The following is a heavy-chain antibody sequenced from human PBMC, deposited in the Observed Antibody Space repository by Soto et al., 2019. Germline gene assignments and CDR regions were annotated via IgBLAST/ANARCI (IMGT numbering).Heavy chain of an antibody. CDR3: ASSYKRSSRFDP. Sequence: PSETLSLTCAVYGGSFSGYYWSWIRQPPGKGLEWIGEINHSGSTNHNPSLKSRVTISVDTSKNQFSLKLSSVTAADTAVYYCASSYKRSSRFDPWGQGILVTVSS. CDR2: INHSGST. CDR1: GGSFSGYY. J-gene: IGHJ5*02. V-gene: IGHV4-34*01. D-gene: IGHD1-20*01.